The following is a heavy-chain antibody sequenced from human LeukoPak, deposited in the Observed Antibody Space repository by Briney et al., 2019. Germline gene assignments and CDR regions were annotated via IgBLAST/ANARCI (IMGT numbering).Heavy chain of an antibody. V-gene: IGHV1-2*02. J-gene: IGHJ6*03. Sequence: ASVKVSCKASGYTFTGYYMHWVRQAPGQGLEWMGWINPNSGGTNYAQKFQGRVTMTRDTSISTAYMELSRLRSDDTAVYYCVRGGGSGYYNYYMDVWGKGTTVTVSS. D-gene: IGHD3-3*01. CDR1: GYTFTGYY. CDR2: INPNSGGT. CDR3: VRGGGSGYYNYYMDV.